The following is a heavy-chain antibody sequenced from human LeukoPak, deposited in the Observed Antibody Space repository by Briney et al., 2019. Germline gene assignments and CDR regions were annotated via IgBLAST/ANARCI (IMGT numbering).Heavy chain of an antibody. CDR1: GGSISSGDYY. J-gene: IGHJ4*02. Sequence: NPSQTLSLTCTVSGGSISSGDYYWSWIRQPPGKGLEWIGYIYYSGSTYYNPSLKSRVTISVDTSKNQFSLKLSSVTAADTAVYYCARGWDDYGDEYYFDYWGQGTLVTVSS. V-gene: IGHV4-30-4*01. CDR2: IYYSGST. CDR3: ARGWDDYGDEYYFDY. D-gene: IGHD4-17*01.